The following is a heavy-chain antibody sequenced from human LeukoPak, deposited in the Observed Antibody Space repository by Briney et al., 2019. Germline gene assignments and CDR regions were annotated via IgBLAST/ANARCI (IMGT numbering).Heavy chain of an antibody. V-gene: IGHV4-39*01. D-gene: IGHD6-13*01. CDR3: ARVGSYSSSWFSHYYYYMDV. CDR1: GDSLSSLSYY. J-gene: IGHJ6*03. Sequence: SETLSLTCTVSGDSLSSLSYYWGWIRQPPGKGLEWIGNIYYSGTTYYNPSLKSRVTISVDTSKNQFSLKLSSVTAADTAVYYCARVGSYSSSWFSHYYYYMDVWGKGTTVTISS. CDR2: IYYSGTT.